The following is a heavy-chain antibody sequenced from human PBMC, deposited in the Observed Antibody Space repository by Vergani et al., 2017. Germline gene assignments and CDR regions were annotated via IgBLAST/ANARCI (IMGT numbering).Heavy chain of an antibody. CDR3: ARDGDMVRGVRGFDY. V-gene: IGHV3-21*01. J-gene: IGHJ4*02. CDR2: ISSSSSYI. D-gene: IGHD3-10*01. Sequence: EVQLVESGGGLVKPGGSLRLSCAASGFTFSSYSMNWVRQAPGKGLEWVSSISSSSSYIYYADSVKGRFTSSRDNAKNSLYLQMNSVRAEDTAVYYCARDGDMVRGVRGFDYWGQGTLVTVSS. CDR1: GFTFSSYS.